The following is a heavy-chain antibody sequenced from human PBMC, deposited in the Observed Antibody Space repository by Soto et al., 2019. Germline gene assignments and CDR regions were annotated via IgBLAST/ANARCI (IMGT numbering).Heavy chain of an antibody. CDR1: GYTFSTYG. V-gene: IGHV1-18*04. Sequence: ASVKVSCKASGYTFSTYGISWVRQAPGQGLEWLAWISTYNGNTNYAQKFRGRVTMTTDTSTATAYMELGSLGYDDSAIYYCTRDDYGGIFDCWGQGTLVTVSS. CDR2: ISTYNGNT. J-gene: IGHJ4*02. D-gene: IGHD4-17*01. CDR3: TRDDYGGIFDC.